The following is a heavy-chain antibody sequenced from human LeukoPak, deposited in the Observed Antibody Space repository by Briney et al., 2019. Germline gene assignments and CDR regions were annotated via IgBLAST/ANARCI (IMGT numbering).Heavy chain of an antibody. D-gene: IGHD1-26*01. Sequence: PSQTLSLTCAVSGGSISSGGYSWSWIRQPPGKGLEWIGYICHSGSTYYNPSLKSRVTITVDRPKNQFSLKLSSVTAADTAVYYCARDGGSYDWYFDLWGRGTLVTVSS. CDR3: ARDGGSYDWYFDL. CDR2: ICHSGST. V-gene: IGHV4-30-2*01. J-gene: IGHJ2*01. CDR1: GGSISSGGYS.